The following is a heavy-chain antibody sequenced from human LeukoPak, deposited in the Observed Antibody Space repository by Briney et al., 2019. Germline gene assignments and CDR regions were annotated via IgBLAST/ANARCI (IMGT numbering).Heavy chain of an antibody. Sequence: GESPKISCKGSAYSFSCYWIGWVRQMPGKGLEWMAIIYPGDSDTRYSPSFQGQVTISADKSISTAYLQWSSLKASDTAMYYCARPLLVGATTAFDIWGQGTMVTVSS. V-gene: IGHV5-51*01. CDR1: AYSFSCYW. J-gene: IGHJ3*02. CDR2: IYPGDSDT. CDR3: ARPLLVGATTAFDI. D-gene: IGHD1-26*01.